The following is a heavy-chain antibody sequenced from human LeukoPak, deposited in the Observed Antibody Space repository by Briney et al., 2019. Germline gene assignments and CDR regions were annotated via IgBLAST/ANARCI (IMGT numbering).Heavy chain of an antibody. CDR1: GYTFTGYY. CDR3: ATFSGRRIVYYYGMDV. D-gene: IGHD3-10*01. V-gene: IGHV1-2*02. CDR2: INPNSGGT. Sequence: ASVKVSCKASGYTFTGYYMHWVRQAPGQGLEWMGWINPNSGGTNYAQKFQGRVTMTRDTSISTAYMELSRLRSDDTAVYYCATFSGRRIVYYYGMDVWGQGTTVTVSS. J-gene: IGHJ6*02.